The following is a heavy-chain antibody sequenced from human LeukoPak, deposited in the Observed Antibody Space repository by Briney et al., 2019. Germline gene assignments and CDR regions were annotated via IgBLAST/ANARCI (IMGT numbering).Heavy chain of an antibody. J-gene: IGHJ4*02. CDR3: AREPTSGREPTSGRPLDY. CDR2: IYSSGSN. CDR1: GGSISGYF. V-gene: IGHV4-4*07. Sequence: SETLSLTCTVSGGSISGYFWTWIRQPAGKGLEWIGRIYSSGSNNYNPSLKSRVTMSLDTSENHFSPNLTSVTAADTAVYYCAREPTSGREPTSGRPLDYWGQGTLVTVSS. D-gene: IGHD5-12*01.